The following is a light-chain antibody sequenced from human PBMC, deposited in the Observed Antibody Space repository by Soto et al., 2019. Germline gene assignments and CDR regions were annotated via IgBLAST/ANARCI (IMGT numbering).Light chain of an antibody. CDR3: SSDAGNNIYV. CDR2: GVS. V-gene: IGLV2-8*01. Sequence: QSALTQPPSASGSPGQSVTISCTGTSSDVGGYHYVSWYQQHPGKAPKLLVYGVSKRPSGVPNRFSGSKSGNTASLTVSGLQAEDEADYYCSSDAGNNIYVFGTGTKVTV. CDR1: SSDVGGYHY. J-gene: IGLJ1*01.